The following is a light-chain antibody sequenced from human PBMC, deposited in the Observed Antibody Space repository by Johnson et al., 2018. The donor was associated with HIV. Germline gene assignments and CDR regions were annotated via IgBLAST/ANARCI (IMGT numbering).Light chain of an antibody. CDR1: SSNIGINY. CDR2: DND. J-gene: IGLJ1*01. V-gene: IGLV1-51*01. Sequence: QSVLTQPPSVSAAPGQNITISCSGSSSNIGINYISWYQQLPGTAPKILYDNDKRPLGIPDRFSGSKSGTSATLGITGLQTGDEADYYCGTWDNSLTPFYVFGTATKVTVL. CDR3: GTWDNSLTPFYV.